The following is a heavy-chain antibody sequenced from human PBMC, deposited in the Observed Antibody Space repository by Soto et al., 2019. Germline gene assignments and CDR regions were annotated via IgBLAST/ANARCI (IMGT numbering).Heavy chain of an antibody. CDR3: ARGQRFSVGLDP. V-gene: IGHV4-59*02. Sequence: AVTLCVTWPCSDDSVSVYDWSWIRQNPVQGLEWIGYIYYSGSTNYNPSLKTRVTISVDTSNNQFSLRLTSVTAADTAVYYCARGQRFSVGLDPSGGGTLVNVS. D-gene: IGHD3-3*01. CDR1: DDSVSVYD. CDR2: IYYSGST. J-gene: IGHJ5*02.